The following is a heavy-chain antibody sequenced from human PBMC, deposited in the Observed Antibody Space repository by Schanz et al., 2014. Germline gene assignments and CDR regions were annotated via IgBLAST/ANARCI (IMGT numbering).Heavy chain of an antibody. Sequence: EVKLLESGGTLVRPGGSLRLSCAASGFNFSDYAMCWVRQAPGKGLEWVSAISGGGGTTYYTDSVKGRFTISRDNSKNTLYLQMNSLRAEDTAVYYCAKGRFGELSAFDIWGQGTMVTVSS. V-gene: IGHV3-23*01. CDR1: GFNFSDYA. D-gene: IGHD3-10*01. CDR3: AKGRFGELSAFDI. CDR2: ISGGGGTT. J-gene: IGHJ3*02.